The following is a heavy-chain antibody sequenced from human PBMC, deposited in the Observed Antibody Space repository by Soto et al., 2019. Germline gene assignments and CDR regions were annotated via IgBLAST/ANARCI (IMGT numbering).Heavy chain of an antibody. D-gene: IGHD6-6*01. J-gene: IGHJ4*02. CDR2: IYSDGTT. Sequence: GGSLRLSCAASGFAVSSNYMNWVRQAPGKGLEWLSIIYSDGTTYYADSVKGRFTISRDNFKNTLYLQMNNLRAEDTAVYYCAILSNWGQGTLVTVSS. CDR1: GFAVSSNY. V-gene: IGHV3-53*01. CDR3: AILSN.